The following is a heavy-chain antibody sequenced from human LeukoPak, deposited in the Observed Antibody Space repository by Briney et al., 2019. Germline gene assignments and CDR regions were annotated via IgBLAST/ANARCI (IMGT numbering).Heavy chain of an antibody. D-gene: IGHD3-10*01. J-gene: IGHJ6*04. CDR2: ISASGGST. CDR1: GFTFDNYA. Sequence: GGSLRLSCAASGFTFDNYAMSWVRQAPGKGLEWVSSISASGGSTYYADSVKGRFTISRDNSNKILYLQVNSLRAEDTAVYYCAKCFSMIRGLRGTYYYYGMDVWGRGTTVTVSS. V-gene: IGHV3-23*01. CDR3: AKCFSMIRGLRGTYYYYGMDV.